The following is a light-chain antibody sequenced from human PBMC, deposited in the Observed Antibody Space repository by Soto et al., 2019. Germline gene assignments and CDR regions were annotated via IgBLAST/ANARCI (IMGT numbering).Light chain of an antibody. CDR3: QKYNIAPRT. CDR2: GAS. J-gene: IGKJ1*01. Sequence: EMVIKQSPATLSVSPGERATLSCRASQSVSSNLAWYQQKPGQAPRLLIYGASTRATGIPARFSGSGSGTEFTLTISSLQPEDVATYYCQKYNIAPRTFGQGSKVDI. V-gene: IGKV3-15*01. CDR1: QSVSSN.